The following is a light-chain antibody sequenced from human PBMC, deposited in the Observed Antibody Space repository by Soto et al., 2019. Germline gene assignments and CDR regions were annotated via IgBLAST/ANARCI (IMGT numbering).Light chain of an antibody. CDR2: AVS. CDR3: CSYTSYSPYV. J-gene: IGLJ1*01. Sequence: QSVLTQPASVSGSPGQSITISCTGTSSDFGGYNFVSWYQHRPGKAPKLMIYAVSNRPSGVSNRFSGSKSGNTASLTISGLQAEDEADYYCCSYTSYSPYVLGTGTKVTVL. V-gene: IGLV2-14*01. CDR1: SSDFGGYNF.